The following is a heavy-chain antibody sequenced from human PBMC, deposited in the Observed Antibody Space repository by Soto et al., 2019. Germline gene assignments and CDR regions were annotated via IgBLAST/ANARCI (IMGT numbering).Heavy chain of an antibody. CDR1: GGSISSSSYY. CDR2: IYYSGST. Sequence: SETLSLTCTVSGGSISSSSYYWGWIRQPPGKGLEWIGSIYYSGSTYYNPSLKSRVTISVDTSKNQFSLKLSSVTAADTAVYYCARPTLETPADYYDSSGYYDAFDIWGQGTMVTVSS. V-gene: IGHV4-39*01. J-gene: IGHJ3*02. D-gene: IGHD3-22*01. CDR3: ARPTLETPADYYDSSGYYDAFDI.